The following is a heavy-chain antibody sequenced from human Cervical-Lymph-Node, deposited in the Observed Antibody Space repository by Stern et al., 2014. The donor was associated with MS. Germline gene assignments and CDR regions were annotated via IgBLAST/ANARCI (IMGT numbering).Heavy chain of an antibody. CDR1: GFTFSSYG. Sequence: VQLVESGGGVVQPGRSLRLSCAASGFTFSSYGMHWVRQAPGKGLEWVAVIWYDGSNKYYADSVKGRFTISRDNSKNTLYLQMNSLRAEDTAVYYCARDSGRREYYFDYWGQGTLVTVSS. J-gene: IGHJ4*02. CDR2: IWYDGSNK. CDR3: ARDSGRREYYFDY. D-gene: IGHD3-10*01. V-gene: IGHV3-33*01.